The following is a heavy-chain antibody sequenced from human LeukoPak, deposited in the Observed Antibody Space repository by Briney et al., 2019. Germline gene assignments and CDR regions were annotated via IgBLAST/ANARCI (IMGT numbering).Heavy chain of an antibody. CDR1: GGSINSYY. J-gene: IGHJ4*02. D-gene: IGHD5-12*01. Sequence: SETLSLTCTVSGGSINSYYWSWIRQHPGKGLEWIGYIHYSGSTYYNPSLKSRVSISVSASKNRFSLQLSSVTAADTAVYYCARVIGYDQLDYRGQGTLVTVSS. CDR3: ARVIGYDQLDY. CDR2: IHYSGST. V-gene: IGHV4-59*06.